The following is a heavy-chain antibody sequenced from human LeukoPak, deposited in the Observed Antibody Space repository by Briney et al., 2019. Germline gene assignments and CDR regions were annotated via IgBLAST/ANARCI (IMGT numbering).Heavy chain of an antibody. Sequence: GGSLRLSCLASGFTFRDYYMTWLRQAPGKGLEWISFISSRGTTTDYADSVKGRFTISRDNANSSLFLQMNSLRAEDTALYYCARDRGSNNYFDHWGQGTLVTVSS. CDR1: GFTFRDYY. D-gene: IGHD2-2*01. J-gene: IGHJ4*02. V-gene: IGHV3-11*01. CDR2: ISSRGTTT. CDR3: ARDRGSNNYFDH.